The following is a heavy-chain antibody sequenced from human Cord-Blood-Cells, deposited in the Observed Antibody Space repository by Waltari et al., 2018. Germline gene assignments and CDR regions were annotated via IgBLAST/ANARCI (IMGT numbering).Heavy chain of an antibody. V-gene: IGHV2-5*01. CDR1: XFSLXXXXXX. D-gene: IGHD3-22*01. CDR2: IYWNDDK. CDR3: AHASSGYSVDY. J-gene: IGHJ4*02. Sequence: XTXXXXGPTLVXPTQTLTLXXTFXXFSLXXXXXXXGWIRQPPGKALEWLALIYWNDDKRYSPSLKSRLTITKDTSKNQVVLTMTNMDPVDTATYYCAHASSGYSVDYWGQGTLVTVSS.